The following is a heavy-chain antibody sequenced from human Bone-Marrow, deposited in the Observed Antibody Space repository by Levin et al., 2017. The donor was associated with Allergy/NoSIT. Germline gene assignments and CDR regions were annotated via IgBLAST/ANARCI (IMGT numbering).Heavy chain of an antibody. D-gene: IGHD3-10*01. Sequence: ASVKVSCKGSGYSFASYWFGWVRQMPGKGLEWMGIIYPGDSDTIYSPPFQGQVTISADRSISTAYLQWSSLKASDTAMYYCARQGTDYHGSGSYFTWGQGTLVTVSS. J-gene: IGHJ5*02. CDR3: ARQGTDYHGSGSYFT. V-gene: IGHV5-51*01. CDR1: GYSFASYW. CDR2: IYPGDSDT.